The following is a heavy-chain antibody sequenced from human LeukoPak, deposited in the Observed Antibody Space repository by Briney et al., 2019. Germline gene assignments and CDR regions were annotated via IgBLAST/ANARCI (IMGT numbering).Heavy chain of an antibody. Sequence: SETLSLTCTVSGYSISSGYYWGWIRQPPGKGLEWIGSIFHSGSTYYNPSLKSRVTISVDTSKNQFSRKLSSVTAADTAVYYCARRYCSGGSCDDPTDAFDIWGQRTMVTVSS. CDR2: IFHSGST. CDR3: ARRYCSGGSCDDPTDAFDI. J-gene: IGHJ3*02. V-gene: IGHV4-38-2*02. D-gene: IGHD2-15*01. CDR1: GYSISSGYY.